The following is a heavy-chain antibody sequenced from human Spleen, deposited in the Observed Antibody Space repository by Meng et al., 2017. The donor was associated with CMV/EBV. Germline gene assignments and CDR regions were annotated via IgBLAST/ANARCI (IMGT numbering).Heavy chain of an antibody. CDR1: GGTFNSYA. J-gene: IGHJ6*02. CDR3: ARAPDLSLELPEYGMDV. Sequence: SVKVSCKASGGTFNSYAISWVRQAPGQGLEWMGGIIPIFGTANYAQKFQGRVTITTDESTSTAYMELSSLRSEDTAVYYCARAPDLSLELPEYGMDVWGQGTTVTVSS. D-gene: IGHD1-7*01. CDR2: IIPIFGTA. V-gene: IGHV1-69*05.